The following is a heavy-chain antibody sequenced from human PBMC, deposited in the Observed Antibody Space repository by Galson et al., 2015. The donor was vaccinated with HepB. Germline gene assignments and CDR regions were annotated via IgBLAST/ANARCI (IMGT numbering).Heavy chain of an antibody. CDR2: ISYDGSNK. CDR1: GFTFSSYG. CDR3: AKGGSSSWYGYYYYYYGMDV. J-gene: IGHJ6*02. D-gene: IGHD6-13*01. V-gene: IGHV3-30*18. Sequence: SLRLSCAASGFTFSSYGMHWVRQAPGKGLEWVAVISYDGSNKYYADSVKGRFTISRDNSKNTLYLQMNSLRAEDTAVYYCAKGGSSSWYGYYYYYYGMDVWGQGTTVTVSS.